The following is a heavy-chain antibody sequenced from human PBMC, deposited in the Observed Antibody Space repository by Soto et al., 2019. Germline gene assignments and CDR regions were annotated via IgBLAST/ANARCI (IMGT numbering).Heavy chain of an antibody. CDR3: ARKGDPYYDFWSGYYTSWFDP. CDR1: GGSISSGGYY. J-gene: IGHJ5*02. Sequence: SETLSLTCTVSGGSISSGGYYWSWIRQHPGKGLEWIGYIYYSGSTYYNPSLKSRVTISVDTSKNQFSLKLSSVTAADTAVYYCARKGDPYYDFWSGYYTSWFDPWGQGTLVTVSS. D-gene: IGHD3-3*01. V-gene: IGHV4-31*03. CDR2: IYYSGST.